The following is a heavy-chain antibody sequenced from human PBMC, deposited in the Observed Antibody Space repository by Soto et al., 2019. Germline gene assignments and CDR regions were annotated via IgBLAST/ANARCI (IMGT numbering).Heavy chain of an antibody. CDR2: IIPLFGTA. CDR1: GGIFSSNT. V-gene: IGHV1-69*06. CDR3: ASKAACGGDCYAFDS. J-gene: IGHJ4*02. Sequence: QVYLVQSGAEVKKPGSSVKISCKASGGIFSSNTINWVRQAAGQGLEWMGGIIPLFGTANYAEKFQGRVTITADKSTKTEYMELTGLSSEDTAVYYCASKAACGGDCYAFDSWGQGTLVTVSS. D-gene: IGHD2-21*02.